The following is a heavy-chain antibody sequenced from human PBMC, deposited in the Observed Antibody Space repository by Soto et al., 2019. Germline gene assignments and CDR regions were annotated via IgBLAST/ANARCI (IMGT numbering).Heavy chain of an antibody. D-gene: IGHD3-16*01. CDR1: GGSISTTNYY. J-gene: IGHJ4*02. CDR3: ARDLRLGYFDY. CDR2: IYYSGST. Sequence: SETLSLTCTVSGGSITGGSISTTNYYWGWIRQPPGKGLECIGTIYYSGSTYYNPSLKSRVTISVDTSKNQFSLRLSSVTAADTAVYYCARDLRLGYFDYWGQGTLVTVS. V-gene: IGHV4-39*07.